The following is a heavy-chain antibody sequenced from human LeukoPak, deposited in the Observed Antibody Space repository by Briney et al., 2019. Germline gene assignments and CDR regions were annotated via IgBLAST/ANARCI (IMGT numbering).Heavy chain of an antibody. CDR3: ASLYCSSTSCYLLDP. V-gene: IGHV1-69*04. Sequence: ASVKVSCKASGCTFSSYAISWVRQAPGQGLEWMGRIIPILGIANYAQKFQGRVTITADKSTSTAYMELSSLRSEDTAVYYCASLYCSSTSCYLLDPWGQGTLVTVSS. CDR1: GCTFSSYA. CDR2: IIPILGIA. D-gene: IGHD2-2*01. J-gene: IGHJ5*02.